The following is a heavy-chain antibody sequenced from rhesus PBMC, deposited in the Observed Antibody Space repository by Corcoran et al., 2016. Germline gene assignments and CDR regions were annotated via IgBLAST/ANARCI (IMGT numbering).Heavy chain of an antibody. D-gene: IGHD2-21*01. CDR3: ARAPATGSLDV. V-gene: IGHV1-180*01. Sequence: QVQLVQSGADIKQPGASVKLSCKASGYAFTSYYMHWVRQAPGPGLEWIGLISPYNGNKVYAQTFQGRVTITTDTSTSTGYMELSSLRSDDTAVYYCARAPATGSLDVWGRGVLVTVSS. J-gene: IGHJ5-2*02. CDR1: GYAFTSYY. CDR2: ISPYNGNK.